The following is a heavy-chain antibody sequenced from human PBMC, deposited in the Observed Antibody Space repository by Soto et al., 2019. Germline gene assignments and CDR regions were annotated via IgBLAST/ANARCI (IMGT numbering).Heavy chain of an antibody. Sequence: QVQLVESGGGVVQPGTSLRLSCVASGFAFSSFGMHWVRQAPGKGLEWVAIIWYDGSDKYYGDSVKGRFTISRDNSKNTLFLQMNSLRAEDTAVYHCAFGNLSYNFDYWGQGTPVTVSS. D-gene: IGHD3-16*01. J-gene: IGHJ4*02. CDR3: AFGNLSYNFDY. CDR1: GFAFSSFG. CDR2: IWYDGSDK. V-gene: IGHV3-33*01.